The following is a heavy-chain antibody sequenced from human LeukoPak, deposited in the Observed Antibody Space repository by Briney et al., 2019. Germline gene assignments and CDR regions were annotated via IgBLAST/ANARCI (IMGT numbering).Heavy chain of an antibody. CDR2: INSDGSST. Sequence: GGSLRVSCAASGFTFSSYWMHWVRQAPGKGLGWVSGINSDGSSTSYADSVKGRFTISRDNAKNTLYLQMNSLRAEDTAVYYCAKPVLQYFDWGPGGLDVWGQGTTVTVSS. V-gene: IGHV3-74*01. D-gene: IGHD3-9*01. CDR1: GFTFSSYW. J-gene: IGHJ6*02. CDR3: AKPVLQYFDWGPGGLDV.